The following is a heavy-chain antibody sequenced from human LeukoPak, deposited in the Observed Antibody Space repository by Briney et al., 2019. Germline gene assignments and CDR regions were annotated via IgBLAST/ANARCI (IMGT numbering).Heavy chain of an antibody. CDR2: MYYSGST. D-gene: IGHD6-19*01. J-gene: IGHJ4*02. CDR1: GGSISSSGYY. V-gene: IGHV4-39*07. CDR3: ARGRQWLAHFDY. Sequence: SETLSLTCTVSGGSISSSGYYWGWIRQPPGKGLEWIGSMYYSGSTYYNPSLKSRVTISVDTSKNQFSLNLNSMTAADTAVYYCARGRQWLAHFDYWGQGTLVTVSS.